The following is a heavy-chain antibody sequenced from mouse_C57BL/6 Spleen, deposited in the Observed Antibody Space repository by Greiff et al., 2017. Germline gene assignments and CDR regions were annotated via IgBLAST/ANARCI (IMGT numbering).Heavy chain of an antibody. Sequence: QVQLQQPGAELVKPGASVKLSCKASGYTFTSYWMHWVKQRPGQGLEWIGMIHPSSGSTNYNEKFKSKATLTVDKSSSTAYMQLSSLTSEDSAVYDCAREDSYYDYDGAYWGQGTLVTVSA. J-gene: IGHJ3*01. V-gene: IGHV1-64*01. CDR2: IHPSSGST. CDR3: AREDSYYDYDGAY. D-gene: IGHD2-4*01. CDR1: GYTFTSYW.